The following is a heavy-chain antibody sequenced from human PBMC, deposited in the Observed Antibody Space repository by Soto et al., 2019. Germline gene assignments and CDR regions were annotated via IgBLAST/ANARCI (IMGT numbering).Heavy chain of an antibody. J-gene: IGHJ5*02. CDR1: GGSISSGGYS. D-gene: IGHD3-10*01. Sequence: PSETLSLTCAVSGGSISSGGYSWSWIRQPPGKGLEWIGYIYHSGSTYYNPSLKSRVTISVDRSKNQFSLKLSSVTAADTAVFYCARGYGSGSYYANWFDPWGQGTLVTVSS. CDR2: IYHSGST. V-gene: IGHV4-30-2*01. CDR3: ARGYGSGSYYANWFDP.